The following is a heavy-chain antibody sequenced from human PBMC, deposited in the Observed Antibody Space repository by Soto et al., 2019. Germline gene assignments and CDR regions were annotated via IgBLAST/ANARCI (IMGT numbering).Heavy chain of an antibody. Sequence: GGSLRLSCAASGFTFSSYSMNWVRQAPGKGLEWVSSISSSSYIYYADSVKGRFTISRDNAKNSLYLQMNSLRAEDTAVYYCARDPALTVTDAFDIWGQGTMVTVSS. D-gene: IGHD4-4*01. J-gene: IGHJ3*02. V-gene: IGHV3-21*01. CDR2: ISSSSYI. CDR3: ARDPALTVTDAFDI. CDR1: GFTFSSYS.